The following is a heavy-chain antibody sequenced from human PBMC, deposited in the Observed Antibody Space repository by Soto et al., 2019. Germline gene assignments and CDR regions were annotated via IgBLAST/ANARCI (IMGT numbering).Heavy chain of an antibody. D-gene: IGHD3-3*01. CDR3: ARDIIPRQLPNYDFWSGYYLTYYYYGMDV. V-gene: IGHV1-46*01. CDR1: GYTFTSYY. CDR2: INPSGGST. Sequence: GASVKVSCKASGYTFTSYYMHWVRQAPGQGLEWMGIINPSGGSTSYAQKFQGRVTMTRDTSTSTVYMELSSLRSEDTAVYYCARDIIPRQLPNYDFWSGYYLTYYYYGMDVWGQGTTVTVSS. J-gene: IGHJ6*02.